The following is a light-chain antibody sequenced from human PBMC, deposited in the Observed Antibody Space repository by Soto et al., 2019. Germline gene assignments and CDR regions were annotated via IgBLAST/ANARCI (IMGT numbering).Light chain of an antibody. V-gene: IGKV1-5*01. CDR3: QQYNSYSPLT. CDR1: QSISSW. CDR2: DDF. Sequence: DIQMTQSPSSLSAYVGDRVTITSRASQSISSWLAWYQQKPGKAPKLLIFDDFSLERGVPSRFSGSRSGTEFTLTISSLQPYDYATYYCQQYNSYSPLTFGGGTKVEIK. J-gene: IGKJ4*01.